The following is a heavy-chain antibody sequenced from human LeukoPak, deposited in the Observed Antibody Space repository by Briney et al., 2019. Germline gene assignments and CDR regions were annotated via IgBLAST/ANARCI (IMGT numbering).Heavy chain of an antibody. J-gene: IGHJ4*02. CDR3: AKERITMVRGVRYFDY. D-gene: IGHD3-10*01. CDR1: GFTFSSYW. Sequence: GGSLRLSCAASGFTFSSYWMSWVRQAPGKGLEWVANIKQDGSEKYYVDSVKGRFTISRDNSKNTLYLQMNSLRAEDTAVYYCAKERITMVRGVRYFDYWGQGTLVTVSS. CDR2: IKQDGSEK. V-gene: IGHV3-7*03.